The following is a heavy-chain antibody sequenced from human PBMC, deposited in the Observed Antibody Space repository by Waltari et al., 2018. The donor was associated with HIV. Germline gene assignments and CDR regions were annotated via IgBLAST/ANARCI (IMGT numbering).Heavy chain of an antibody. V-gene: IGHV4-4*02. CDR2: IYHTGST. D-gene: IGHD3-10*01. CDR3: GMTSDYGGKPGN. J-gene: IGHJ4*02. Sequence: QVQLQESGPGLVKPSGTLSLTCAVSGGSISSTDWWTWVRQPPGKGLEWIGEIYHTGSTNYNTALKSRATISIDRSKKQFFLKLSSVTVADTAVYYCGMTSDYGGKPGNWGQGTLVIVSS. CDR1: GGSISSTDW.